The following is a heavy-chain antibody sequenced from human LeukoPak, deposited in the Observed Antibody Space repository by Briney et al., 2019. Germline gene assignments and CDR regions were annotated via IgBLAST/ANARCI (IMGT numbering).Heavy chain of an antibody. CDR3: AREYDPSTRYFDY. Sequence: SETLSLTCNVSGDSMRSHYWSWFRQPAGKGLEWIGRIYTSGNTNYNPSLKSRITMSVDASKNHYSLKLTSVTAADTAVYYCAREYDPSTRYFDYWGQGTLVTVSS. D-gene: IGHD3-3*01. J-gene: IGHJ4*02. CDR2: IYTSGNT. CDR1: GDSMRSHY. V-gene: IGHV4-4*07.